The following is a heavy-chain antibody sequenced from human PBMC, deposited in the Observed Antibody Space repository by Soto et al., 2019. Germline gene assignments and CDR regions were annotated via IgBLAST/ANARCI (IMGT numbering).Heavy chain of an antibody. CDR3: ASNHSYDTGMDV. J-gene: IGHJ6*02. CDR1: GYTVTGYD. CDR2: INANSGGT. V-gene: IGHV1-2*02. Sequence: ASVEVSCEASGYTVTGYDMHWVRQARGQGLEGMGWINANSGGTNYAQKFQGRVSMTRATSISTAYIELSRLRSDDTAFYYCASNHSYDTGMDVWGQGTTVTVSS. D-gene: IGHD3-22*01.